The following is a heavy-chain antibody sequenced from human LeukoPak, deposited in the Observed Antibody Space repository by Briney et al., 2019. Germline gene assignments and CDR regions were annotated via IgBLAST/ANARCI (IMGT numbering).Heavy chain of an antibody. Sequence: GGSLRLSCAASGFTFSSYGIHWVRQAPGKGLEWVAFIRYDGSNKYHADPVKGRFTISRDNSKNTVYLQMNSLRAEDTAVYFCAKEYGYDYNYYCSMDVWGKGTTVTISS. J-gene: IGHJ6*03. D-gene: IGHD1-1*01. CDR2: IRYDGSNK. V-gene: IGHV3-30*02. CDR3: AKEYGYDYNYYCSMDV. CDR1: GFTFSSYG.